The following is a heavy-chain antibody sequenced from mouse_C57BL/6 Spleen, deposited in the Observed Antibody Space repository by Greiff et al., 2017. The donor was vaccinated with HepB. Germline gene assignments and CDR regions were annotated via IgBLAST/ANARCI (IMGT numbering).Heavy chain of an antibody. CDR3: TRWYYGRRYFDV. CDR2: IDPETGGT. V-gene: IGHV1-15*01. Sequence: QVQLQQSGAELVRPGASVTLSCKASGYTFTDYEMHWVKQTPVHGLEWIGAIDPETGGTAYNQKFKGKAILTADKSSSTAYMELRSLTSEDSAVYKCTRWYYGRRYFDVWGTGTTVTVSS. CDR1: GYTFTDYE. J-gene: IGHJ1*03. D-gene: IGHD1-1*01.